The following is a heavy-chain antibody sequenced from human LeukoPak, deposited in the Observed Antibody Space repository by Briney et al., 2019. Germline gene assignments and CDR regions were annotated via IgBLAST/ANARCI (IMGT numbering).Heavy chain of an antibody. V-gene: IGHV3-33*01. D-gene: IGHD6-13*01. CDR1: GFTFSSYG. J-gene: IGHJ4*02. Sequence: PGGSLRLSCAASGFTFSSYGMHWVRQAPGKGLEGVAVIWYDGSNKYYADSVKGRFTISRDNSKNTLYLQMNSLRAEDTAVYYCARGGLDSSSWHQFDYWGQGTLVTVSS. CDR3: ARGGLDSSSWHQFDY. CDR2: IWYDGSNK.